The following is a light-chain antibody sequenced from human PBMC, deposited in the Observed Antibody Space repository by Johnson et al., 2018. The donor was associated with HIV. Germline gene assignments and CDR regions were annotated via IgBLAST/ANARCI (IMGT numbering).Light chain of an antibody. CDR1: SSNIGNNY. Sequence: QSVLTQPPSVSAAPGQKVTISCSGSSSNIGNNYVSWYQQLPGTAPKLLIYDNNKRPSGIPDRFSGSKSGTSATLGITGLQTGEEADYYCGTWDSSMSAYVVGPGTKVAVL. J-gene: IGLJ1*01. CDR3: GTWDSSMSAYV. V-gene: IGLV1-51*01. CDR2: DNN.